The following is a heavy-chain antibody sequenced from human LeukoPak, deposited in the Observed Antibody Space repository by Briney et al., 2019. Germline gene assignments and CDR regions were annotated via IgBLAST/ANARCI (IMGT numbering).Heavy chain of an antibody. CDR2: IKQDGSEK. CDR3: ASSDPYSSSWYYFDY. J-gene: IGHJ4*02. Sequence: GGSLRLSCAASGFTFSSYWMSWVRQAPGKGLEWVANIKQDGSEKYYVDSVKGRFTISRDNAKNSLYLQMNSLRAEDTAVYYCASSDPYSSSWYYFDYWGQGTLVTVSP. D-gene: IGHD6-13*01. CDR1: GFTFSSYW. V-gene: IGHV3-7*01.